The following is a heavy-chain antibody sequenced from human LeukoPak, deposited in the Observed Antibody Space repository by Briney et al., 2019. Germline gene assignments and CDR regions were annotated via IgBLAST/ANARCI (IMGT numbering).Heavy chain of an antibody. J-gene: IGHJ4*02. CDR1: GYSFTSYW. Sequence: GESLKIPCKGSGYSFTSYWIGWVRQMPGKGPEWMGIIYPGDSDTRYSPSFQGQFPISADKSFSTTYLQWSSLKASDAAMYYCAGLAVTMRLAYFDYWGQGTLVTVSS. V-gene: IGHV5-51*01. CDR3: AGLAVTMRLAYFDY. CDR2: IYPGDSDT.